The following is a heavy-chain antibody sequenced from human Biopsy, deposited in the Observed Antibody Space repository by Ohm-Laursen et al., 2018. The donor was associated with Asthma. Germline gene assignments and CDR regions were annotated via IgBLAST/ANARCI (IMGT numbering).Heavy chain of an antibody. CDR1: GGSMTPTSHY. Sequence: SQTLSLTCTVSGGSMTPTSHYWDWIRRAPGKGLEWIGYIYYGGKTSYNPSLKNRVTISRDTSKNQFSLRLTSVTAADTAVYFCARRITIFGVVQKDHGMDAWGQGTTVSVSS. D-gene: IGHD3-3*01. J-gene: IGHJ6*02. CDR2: IYYGGKT. CDR3: ARRITIFGVVQKDHGMDA. V-gene: IGHV4-39*01.